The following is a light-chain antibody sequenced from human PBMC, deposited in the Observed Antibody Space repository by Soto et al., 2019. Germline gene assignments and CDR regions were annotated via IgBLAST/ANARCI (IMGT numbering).Light chain of an antibody. CDR2: DVS. CDR3: CSYAGSYTLV. V-gene: IGLV2-11*01. CDR1: SSDVGGYNY. J-gene: IGLJ2*01. Sequence: QSVLTQPRSVSGSPGQSVTISCTGTSSDVGGYNYVSWYQQHPGKAPKLMIYDVSKRPSGVPDRFSGSKSGNTASLTISGLQAEDEAESYCCSYAGSYTLVFGGGTKVTVL.